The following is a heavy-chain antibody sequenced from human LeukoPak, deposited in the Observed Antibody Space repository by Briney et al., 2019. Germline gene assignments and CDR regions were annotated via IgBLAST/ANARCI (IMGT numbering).Heavy chain of an antibody. Sequence: PGGSLRLSCAASGFTVSSNYMNWVRQAPGKGLEWVSGISGSGPYTFYTDSVKGRFTISRDSSKNTLYLQMNSLRAEDTALYYCAKHGYCSGISCFFDFWGQGTLVTVSS. D-gene: IGHD2-2*03. J-gene: IGHJ4*02. V-gene: IGHV3-23*01. CDR1: GFTVSSNY. CDR2: ISGSGPYT. CDR3: AKHGYCSGISCFFDF.